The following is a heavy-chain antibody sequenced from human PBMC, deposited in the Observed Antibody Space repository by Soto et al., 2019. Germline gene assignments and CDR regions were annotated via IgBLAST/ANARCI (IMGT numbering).Heavy chain of an antibody. CDR1: GYTLTELS. D-gene: IGHD3-3*01. CDR2: FDPEDGET. CDR3: ATVTGTIFGVVSDYYYYGIDV. Sequence: ASVKVSCKVSGYTLTELSMHWVRQAPGKGLEWMGGFDPEDGETIYAQKFQGRVTMTEDTSTDTAYMELSSLRSEDTAVYYCATVTGTIFGVVSDYYYYGIDVWAQGTTVTVYS. J-gene: IGHJ6*02. V-gene: IGHV1-24*01.